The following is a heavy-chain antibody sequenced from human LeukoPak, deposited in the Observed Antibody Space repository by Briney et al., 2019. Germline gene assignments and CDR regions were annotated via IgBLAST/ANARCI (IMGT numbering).Heavy chain of an antibody. CDR1: GFTFSSYG. CDR3: ANNYSSSLRGGFDY. Sequence: GGSLRLSCAASGFTFSSYGMHWVRQAPGKGLEWVTFIRYDGNNKYYADSVKGRFTISRDNSKNTLYLQMNSLRAEDTAVYYCANNYSSSLRGGFDYWGQGTLVTVSS. J-gene: IGHJ4*02. V-gene: IGHV3-30*02. D-gene: IGHD6-6*01. CDR2: IRYDGNNK.